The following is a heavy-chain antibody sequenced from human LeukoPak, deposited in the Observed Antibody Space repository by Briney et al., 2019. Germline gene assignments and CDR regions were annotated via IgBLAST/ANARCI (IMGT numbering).Heavy chain of an antibody. Sequence: GGSLRLSCADSGFRFRRFWMTWVRQAPGRGLEWVPNINGDGDGKRYAHSVKDLFTISRDNARSLVFLQIHSLRNEDTALYYCARDSSPDSATTYYDALDMWGQGTMVTVSS. CDR2: INGDGDGK. V-gene: IGHV3-7*01. D-gene: IGHD1-1*01. J-gene: IGHJ3*02. CDR3: ARDSSPDSATTYYDALDM. CDR1: GFRFRRFW.